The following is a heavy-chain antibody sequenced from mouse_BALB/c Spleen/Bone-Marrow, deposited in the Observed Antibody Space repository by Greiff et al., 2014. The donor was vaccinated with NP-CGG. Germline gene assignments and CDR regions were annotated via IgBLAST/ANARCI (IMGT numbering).Heavy chain of an antibody. CDR2: ISTGGSQT. CDR3: ARRGYDNSYWYFGV. CDR1: GFTFSSYG. V-gene: IGHV5-6*01. Sequence: EVQLVESGGDLVKPGGSLKLSCAASGFTFSSYGMPWVRQTPDKRLEWVATISTGGSQTYYTDSVKGRFTISRDNAKNTLYLQMSSLKSEDSAIYYCARRGYDNSYWYFGVWGAGTTATVSS. D-gene: IGHD2-3*01. J-gene: IGHJ1*01.